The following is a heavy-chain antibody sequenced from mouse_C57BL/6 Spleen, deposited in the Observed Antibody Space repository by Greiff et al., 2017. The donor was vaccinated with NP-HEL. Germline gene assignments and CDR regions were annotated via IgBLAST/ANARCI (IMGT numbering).Heavy chain of an antibody. CDR3: AREGDGYDYYYAMDY. CDR1: GYTFTSYW. Sequence: QVQLQQPGAELVKPGASVKLSCKASGYTFTSYWMHWVKQRPGQGLEWIGMIHPNSGSTNYNEKFKSKATLTVDKSSSTAYMQLSSLTSEDSAVYYCAREGDGYDYYYAMDYWGQGTSVTVSS. V-gene: IGHV1-64*01. D-gene: IGHD2-2*01. J-gene: IGHJ4*01. CDR2: IHPNSGST.